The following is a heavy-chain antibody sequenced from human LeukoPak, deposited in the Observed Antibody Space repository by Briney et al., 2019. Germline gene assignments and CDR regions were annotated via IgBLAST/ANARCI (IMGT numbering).Heavy chain of an antibody. D-gene: IGHD2-21*02. V-gene: IGHV1-18*01. Sequence: ASVKVSCKASGYTFTSYGISWVRQAPGQGLEWMGWISAYNGNTNYAQKLQGRVTMTTDTSTSTAYMELSSLRSEDTAVYYCARSNEAYCGGDCPLDYWGQGTLVTVSS. J-gene: IGHJ4*02. CDR2: ISAYNGNT. CDR1: GYTFTSYG. CDR3: ARSNEAYCGGDCPLDY.